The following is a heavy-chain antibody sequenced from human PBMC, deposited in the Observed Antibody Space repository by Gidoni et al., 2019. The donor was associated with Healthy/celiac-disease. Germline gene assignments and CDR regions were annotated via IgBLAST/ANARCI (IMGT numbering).Heavy chain of an antibody. D-gene: IGHD5-12*01. J-gene: IGHJ4*02. CDR1: GFTFDDYA. CDR2: ISWNSGSI. V-gene: IGHV3-9*01. CDR3: AKDMERWLQAFDY. Sequence: EVQLVESGGGLVQPGRSLRLSCAASGFTFDDYAMHWVRQAPGKGLEWVSGISWNSGSIGYADSVKGRFTISRDNAKNSLYLQMNSLRAEDTALYYCAKDMERWLQAFDYWGQGTLVTVSS.